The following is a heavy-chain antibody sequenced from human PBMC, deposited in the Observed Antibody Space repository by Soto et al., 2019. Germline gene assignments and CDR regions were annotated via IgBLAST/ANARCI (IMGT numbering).Heavy chain of an antibody. V-gene: IGHV4-31*03. D-gene: IGHD3-22*01. CDR1: GGSISSGGYY. CDR2: IYYSGST. Sequence: SETLSLTCTVSGGSISSGGYYWSWIRQHPGKGLEWIGYIYYSGSTYYNPSLKSRVTISVDTSKNQFSLKLSSVTAADTAVYYCAREYYYDSSGLNWFDPWGQGTLVTVSS. J-gene: IGHJ5*02. CDR3: AREYYYDSSGLNWFDP.